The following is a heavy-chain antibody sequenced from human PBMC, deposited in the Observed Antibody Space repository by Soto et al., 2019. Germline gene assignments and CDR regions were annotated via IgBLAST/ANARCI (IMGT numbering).Heavy chain of an antibody. CDR2: ITSSSGHI. Sequence: GGSLRLSCEASGFTLTTYTMNWVRQAPGKGLEWVSSITSSSGHIYYADSVKGRFTISRDNARNSLYLQMNSLRAEDTAVYYCVRERGLSSFYGMDVWGQGTTVTVSS. CDR3: VRERGLSSFYGMDV. CDR1: GFTLTTYT. J-gene: IGHJ6*02. V-gene: IGHV3-21*01. D-gene: IGHD3-10*01.